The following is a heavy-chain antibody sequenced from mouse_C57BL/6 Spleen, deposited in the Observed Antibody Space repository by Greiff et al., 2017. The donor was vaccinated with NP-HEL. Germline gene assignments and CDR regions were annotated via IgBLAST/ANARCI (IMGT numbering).Heavy chain of an antibody. CDR1: GFTFSDYY. J-gene: IGHJ1*03. CDR3: ARVDYGSSFWYFDV. Sequence: EVMLVESEGGLVQPGSSMKLSCTASGFTFSDYYMAWVRQVPEKGLEWVANINYDGSSTYYLDSLKSRFIISRDNAKNILYLQMSSLKSEDTATYYCARVDYGSSFWYFDVWGTGTTVTVSS. D-gene: IGHD1-1*01. V-gene: IGHV5-16*01. CDR2: INYDGSST.